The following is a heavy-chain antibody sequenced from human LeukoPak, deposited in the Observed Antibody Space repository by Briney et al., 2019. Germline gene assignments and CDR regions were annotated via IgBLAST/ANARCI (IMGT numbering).Heavy chain of an antibody. Sequence: GGSLRLSCAASGFTYSSYAMLWVRPSPGKGGEGVASISYDGRNKYYADSVKGRFTISRDNSKNTLYLQMNSLRAEDTAVYYCARDGNEHLYDFWSGYYRHFDYWGQGTLVTVSS. V-gene: IGHV3-30*01. J-gene: IGHJ4*02. CDR3: ARDGNEHLYDFWSGYYRHFDY. CDR1: GFTYSSYA. CDR2: ISYDGRNK. D-gene: IGHD3-3*01.